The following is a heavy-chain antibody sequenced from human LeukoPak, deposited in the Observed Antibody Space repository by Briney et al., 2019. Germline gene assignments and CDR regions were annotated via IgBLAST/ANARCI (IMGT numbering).Heavy chain of an antibody. Sequence: SQTLSLTCTVSGGSISSGSYYWSWIRQPAGKGLGWIGRIYTSGSTNYNPSLKSRVTISVDTSKNQFSLKLSSVTAADTAVYYCARTTEGGYTYDYFYYYYMDVWGKGTTVTISS. V-gene: IGHV4-61*02. CDR3: ARTTEGGYTYDYFYYYYMDV. J-gene: IGHJ6*03. CDR1: GGSISSGSYY. CDR2: IYTSGST. D-gene: IGHD5-18*01.